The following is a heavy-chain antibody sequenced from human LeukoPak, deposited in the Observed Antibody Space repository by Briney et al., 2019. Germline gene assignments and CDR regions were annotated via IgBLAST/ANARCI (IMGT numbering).Heavy chain of an antibody. CDR1: GGSFSGYY. V-gene: IGHV4-34*01. D-gene: IGHD1-7*01. Sequence: SETLSLTCAVDGGSFSGYYWSWIRQPPGKGLEWIGEINHSGSTNYNPSLKSRVTISVDTSKNQFSLKLSSVTAADTAVYYCASVDELELRVLDYWGQGTLVTVSS. CDR3: ASVDELELRVLDY. CDR2: INHSGST. J-gene: IGHJ4*02.